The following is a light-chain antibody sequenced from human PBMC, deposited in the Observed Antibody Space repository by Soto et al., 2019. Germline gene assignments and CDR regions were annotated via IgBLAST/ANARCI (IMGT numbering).Light chain of an antibody. V-gene: IGKV1-5*03. CDR1: QSIDSW. CDR2: KAS. CDR3: QQYRSYSRS. J-gene: IGKJ4*01. Sequence: DIQMTQSPSTLTASVGDRVTITCRASQSIDSWLAWYQQKPGKAPKLLVYKASILESGVPSRFSGSGSGTEFTLTVSSLQPDDFATNYCQQYRSYSRSFGGGTKVDIK.